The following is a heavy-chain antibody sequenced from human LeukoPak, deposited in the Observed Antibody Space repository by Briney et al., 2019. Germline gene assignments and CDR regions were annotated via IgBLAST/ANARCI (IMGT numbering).Heavy chain of an antibody. Sequence: ASVKVSCKASGYTFTGYYMHWVRQAPGQGLEWMGWINPNSGGTNYAQKFQGRVTMTRDTSTSTAYMELRSLRSDDTAVYYCARDLRGPEAFDYWGQGTLVTVSS. J-gene: IGHJ4*02. CDR2: INPNSGGT. V-gene: IGHV1-2*02. CDR1: GYTFTGYY. CDR3: ARDLRGPEAFDY.